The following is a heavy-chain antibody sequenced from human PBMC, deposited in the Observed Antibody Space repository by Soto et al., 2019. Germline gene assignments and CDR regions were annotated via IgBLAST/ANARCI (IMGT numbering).Heavy chain of an antibody. D-gene: IGHD2-2*01. CDR2: INPSGGST. CDR1: GDRFTSYY. V-gene: IGHV1-46*03. J-gene: IGHJ6*03. Sequence: ASVKPSCKACGDRFTSYYMHWVRQAPGQGLEWMGIINPSGGSTSYAQKFQGRVTMTRDTSTSTVYMELSSLRSEDTAVYYCASVSPGSPPPVMDVWGKGTTVTVSS. CDR3: ASVSPGSPPPVMDV.